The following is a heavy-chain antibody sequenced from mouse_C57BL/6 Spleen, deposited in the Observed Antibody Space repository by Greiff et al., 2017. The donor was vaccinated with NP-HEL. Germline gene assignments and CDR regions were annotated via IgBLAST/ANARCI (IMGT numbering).Heavy chain of an antibody. Sequence: QVQLKESGAELVKPGASVKISCKASGYAFSSYWMNWVKQRPGKGLEWIGQIYPGDGDTNYNGKFKGKATLTADKSSSTAYMQLSSLTSEDSAVYFCAREGSYTVVARYWYFDVWGTGTTVTVSS. J-gene: IGHJ1*03. CDR1: GYAFSSYW. V-gene: IGHV1-80*01. D-gene: IGHD1-1*01. CDR3: AREGSYTVVARYWYFDV. CDR2: IYPGDGDT.